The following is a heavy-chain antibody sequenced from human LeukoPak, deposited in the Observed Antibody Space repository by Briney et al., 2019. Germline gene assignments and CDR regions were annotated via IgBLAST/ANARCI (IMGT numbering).Heavy chain of an antibody. J-gene: IGHJ4*02. V-gene: IGHV1-2*02. CDR1: GYTFTGYY. CDR2: INPNSGGT. D-gene: IGHD2-2*02. Sequence: ASVKVSCKASGYTFTGYYMHWVRQAPGQGLEWMGWINPNSGGTNYAQKFQGRVTMTRDTSISTAYMELSRLRSADTAVYYCAREEVPAAIPVFGYWGQGTLVTVSS. CDR3: AREEVPAAIPVFGY.